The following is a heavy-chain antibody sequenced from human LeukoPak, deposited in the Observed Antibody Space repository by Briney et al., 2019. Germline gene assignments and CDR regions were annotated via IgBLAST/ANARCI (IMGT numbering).Heavy chain of an antibody. Sequence: ASETLSLTCTVSGGSVIGSYWTWIRQSLGGSLEYIGYIYNTVDAHYSPSLKSRVSISIDMPRNQFSLRLNSVTAADTAIYYCARSRNYDISGYNPSYYFESWGQGALVTVA. J-gene: IGHJ4*02. CDR2: IYNTVDA. CDR3: ARSRNYDISGYNPSYYFES. D-gene: IGHD3-22*01. V-gene: IGHV4-59*02. CDR1: GGSVIGSY.